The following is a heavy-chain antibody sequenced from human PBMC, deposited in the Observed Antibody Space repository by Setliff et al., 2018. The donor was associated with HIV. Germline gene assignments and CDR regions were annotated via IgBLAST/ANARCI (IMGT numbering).Heavy chain of an antibody. CDR1: GGSISSYY. CDR3: ASGEYSYGYRFDY. J-gene: IGHJ4*02. V-gene: IGHV4-59*01. CDR2: IYYSGST. Sequence: SETLSLTCTVPGGSISSYYWSWIRQPPGKGLEWIGYIYYSGSTNYNPSLKSRVTISVDTSKNQFSLKLTSVTPADTAVYYCASGEYSYGYRFDYWGQGTLVTVSS. D-gene: IGHD5-18*01.